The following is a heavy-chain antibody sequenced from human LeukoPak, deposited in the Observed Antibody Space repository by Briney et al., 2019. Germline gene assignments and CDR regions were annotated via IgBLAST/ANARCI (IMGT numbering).Heavy chain of an antibody. CDR2: IDPSDSYT. D-gene: IGHD3-10*01. J-gene: IGHJ4*02. CDR1: GYSFTSYW. Sequence: GESLRISCKGSGYSFTSYWISWVRQMPGKGLEWMGRIDPSDSYTNYSPSFQGHVTISADKSISTAYLQWSSLKASDTATYYCARLPGEYYYGSGSSSDYWGQGTLVTVSS. CDR3: ARLPGEYYYGSGSSSDY. V-gene: IGHV5-10-1*01.